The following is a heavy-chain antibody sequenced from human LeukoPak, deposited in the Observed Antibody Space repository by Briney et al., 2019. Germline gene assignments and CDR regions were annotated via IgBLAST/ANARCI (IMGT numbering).Heavy chain of an antibody. J-gene: IGHJ5*01. CDR2: IKRDGNEK. V-gene: IGHV3-7*01. CDR3: AKEGAYPIITYDS. Sequence: PGGSLRLSCAASGFTFSSYWMNWVRQAPGKGLEWVANIKRDGNEKHYEDSVKGRFSISRDNAKNSLYLQMDSLRAEDTAVYYCAKEGAYPIITYDSWGQGALVTVSS. D-gene: IGHD3-10*01. CDR1: GFTFSSYW.